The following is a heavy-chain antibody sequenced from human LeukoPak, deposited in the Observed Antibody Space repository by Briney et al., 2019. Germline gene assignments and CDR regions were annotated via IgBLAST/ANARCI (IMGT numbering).Heavy chain of an antibody. Sequence: VGSLRLSCAASGFTFSSYWMSWVRQAPGKGLEWVANIKQDGSEKYYVDSVKGRFTISRDNAKNSLYLQMNSLRAEDTAVYYCARDAVLLWFGELSDYFDYWGQGTLVTVSS. CDR3: ARDAVLLWFGELSDYFDY. J-gene: IGHJ4*02. CDR2: IKQDGSEK. V-gene: IGHV3-7*01. CDR1: GFTFSSYW. D-gene: IGHD3-10*01.